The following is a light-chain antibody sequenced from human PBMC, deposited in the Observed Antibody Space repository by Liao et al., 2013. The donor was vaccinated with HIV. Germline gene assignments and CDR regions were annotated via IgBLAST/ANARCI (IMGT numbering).Light chain of an antibody. CDR2: LDN. CDR1: KLGNRY. V-gene: IGLV3-1*01. Sequence: SYELTQAPSVSVSPGQTASITCSGDKLGNRYTCWYQQKPGQSPVLLIYLDNKRPSGIPERFSGSNSGNTATLTISGTQAIDEADYYCQAWDINTGVFGPGTKVTVL. J-gene: IGLJ1*01. CDR3: QAWDINTGV.